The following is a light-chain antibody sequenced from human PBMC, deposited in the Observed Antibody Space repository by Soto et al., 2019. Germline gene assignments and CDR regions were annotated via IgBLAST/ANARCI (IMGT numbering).Light chain of an antibody. CDR3: QQVSSYPLT. J-gene: IGKJ4*01. CDR2: DAS. Sequence: LVLTMSLVTLSLCNGERVTLSCRASQTVRNNYLAWYQQKPGQAPRLLIYDASSRATGIPDRFSGGGSGTDFTLTISRLEPEDFAVYYCQQVSSYPLTFGGGTKVDIK. V-gene: IGKV3-20*01. CDR1: QTVRNNY.